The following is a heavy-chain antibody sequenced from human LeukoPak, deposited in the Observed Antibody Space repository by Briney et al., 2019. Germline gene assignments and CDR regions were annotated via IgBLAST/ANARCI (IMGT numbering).Heavy chain of an antibody. D-gene: IGHD2-2*01. J-gene: IGHJ4*02. CDR2: IRYDGGNK. V-gene: IGHV3-30*02. CDR1: GFTFSIYG. Sequence: GGSLSLSCAASGFTFSIYGIHWVRQAPGKGLEWVAFIRYDGGNKYYADSVQGRFTISRDNSKNTLYLQMNSLRAEDTAVYYCAKADIVVVPAAFDYWGQGTLVTVSS. CDR3: AKADIVVVPAAFDY.